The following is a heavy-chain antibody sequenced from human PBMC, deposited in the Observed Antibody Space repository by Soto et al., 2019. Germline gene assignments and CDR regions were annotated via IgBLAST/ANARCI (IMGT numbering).Heavy chain of an antibody. D-gene: IGHD3-9*01. CDR1: GFTFSSYD. V-gene: IGHV3-13*04. Sequence: GGSLRLSCAASGFTFSSYDMHWVRQATGKGLEWVSAIGTAGDTYYPGSVKGRFTISRENAKNSLYLQMNSLRAGDTAVYYCARGSYDILTGYYYYYGMDVWGQGTTVTVSS. J-gene: IGHJ6*02. CDR3: ARGSYDILTGYYYYYGMDV. CDR2: IGTAGDT.